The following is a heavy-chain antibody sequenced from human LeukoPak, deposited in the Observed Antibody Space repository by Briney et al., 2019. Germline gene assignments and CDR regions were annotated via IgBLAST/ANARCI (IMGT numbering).Heavy chain of an antibody. D-gene: IGHD6-13*01. CDR1: GYTFTSYG. CDR2: IIPIFGTA. CDR3: AREAAAGTSPYHDAFDI. J-gene: IGHJ3*02. Sequence: GASVKVSCKASGYTFTSYGISWVRQAPGQGLECMGGIIPIFGTANYAQKFQGRVTITADESTSTAYMELSSLRSEDTAVYYCAREAAAGTSPYHDAFDIWNQGTMVTVSS. V-gene: IGHV1-69*13.